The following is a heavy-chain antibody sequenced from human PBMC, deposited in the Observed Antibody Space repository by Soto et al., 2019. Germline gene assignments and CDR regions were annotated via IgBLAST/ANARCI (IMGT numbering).Heavy chain of an antibody. J-gene: IGHJ4*02. CDR3: VRGVTLFRGAYFDN. Sequence: PGGSLRLSCSASGFTFGSHTMHWVRQAPGKGLEYVSSISASGGSAFYADSVKGRFTISRDNSENTLFLQMSSLRPEDTAVYYCVRGVTLFRGAYFDNWGQGTRVTVS. CDR2: ISASGGSA. CDR1: GFTFGSHT. D-gene: IGHD3-10*01. V-gene: IGHV3-64D*06.